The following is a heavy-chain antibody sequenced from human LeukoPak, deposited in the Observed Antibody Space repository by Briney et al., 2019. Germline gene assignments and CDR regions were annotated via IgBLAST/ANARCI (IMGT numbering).Heavy chain of an antibody. CDR2: ISSGGSYI. CDR1: GFNFSGYS. CDR3: ASSHFYGSGTFFPFVY. J-gene: IGHJ4*02. V-gene: IGHV3-21*01. Sequence: GGSLRLSCAASGFNFSGYSMNWVRQAPGKGLEWVSSISSGGSYIYYADSVKGRFTISRDNAKNSLYLQMNSLRAEDTAVYYCASSHFYGSGTFFPFVYWGQGTLVTVSS. D-gene: IGHD3-10*01.